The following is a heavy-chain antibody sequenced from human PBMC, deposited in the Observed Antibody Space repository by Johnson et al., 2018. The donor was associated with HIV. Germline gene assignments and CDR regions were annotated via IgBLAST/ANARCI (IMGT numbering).Heavy chain of an antibody. CDR1: AFTVSSHY. Sequence: VRLVETGGGLIQPGGSLRLSCAASAFTVSSHYMSWVRQAPGKGLEWVSAITVSGDNTYYADSVKGRFTISRANSKNTLYLQMSSLRADDTAVYYCARGSRYTYDNDDAYLLHAFDFWGQGTVVTVSS. D-gene: IGHD3-22*01. J-gene: IGHJ3*01. CDR3: ARGSRYTYDNDDAYLLHAFDF. V-gene: IGHV3-53*02. CDR2: ITVSGDNT.